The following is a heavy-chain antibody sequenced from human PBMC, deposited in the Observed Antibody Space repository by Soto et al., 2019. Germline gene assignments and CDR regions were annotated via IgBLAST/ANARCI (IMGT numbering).Heavy chain of an antibody. D-gene: IGHD4-17*01. CDR1: GYTFTRYG. V-gene: IGHV1-18*01. CDR2: ISAYNGNT. CDR3: ARGRTAVTTGDAFDI. Sequence: ASVKVSCKASGYTFTRYGISWVRQAPGQGREWMGWISAYNGNTNYAQKLHGRVTMTTDTSTTTAYMELRRLRSDDTDLYYCARGRTAVTTGDAFDIWGQGTMVTVSS. J-gene: IGHJ3*02.